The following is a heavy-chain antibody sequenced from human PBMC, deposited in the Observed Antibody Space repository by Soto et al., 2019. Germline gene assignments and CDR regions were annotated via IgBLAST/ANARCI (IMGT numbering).Heavy chain of an antibody. D-gene: IGHD3-22*01. CDR3: AKEMFPQAVLDRSSPWGDY. CDR2: ISYDGSHK. CDR1: GFTVSSYG. Sequence: QPGGSLRLSCAASGFTVSSYGIHWVRQPPGKGLEWVAVISYDGSHKFYADSVKGRFTLSRDVSKGTLYLQMNSLRAEDTAVYYCAKEMFPQAVLDRSSPWGDYWVPGT. J-gene: IGHJ4*02. V-gene: IGHV3-30*18.